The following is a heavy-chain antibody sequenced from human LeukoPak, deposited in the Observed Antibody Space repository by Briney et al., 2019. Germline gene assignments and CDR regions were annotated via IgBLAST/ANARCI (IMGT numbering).Heavy chain of an antibody. V-gene: IGHV4-59*01. J-gene: IGHJ4*02. CDR2: IYYSGST. Sequence: SKTLSLTCTVSGGSISSYYWSWIRQPPGKGLEWIGYIYYSGSTNYNPSLKSRVTISVDTSKNQFSLKLSSVTAADTAVYYCARDIVAVIWGQGTLVTVSS. D-gene: IGHD5-12*01. CDR1: GGSISSYY. CDR3: ARDIVAVI.